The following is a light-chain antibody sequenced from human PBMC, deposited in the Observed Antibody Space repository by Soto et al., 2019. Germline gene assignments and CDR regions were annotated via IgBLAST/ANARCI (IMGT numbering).Light chain of an antibody. J-gene: IGKJ1*01. V-gene: IGKV3-20*01. CDR3: QQYSSLWT. Sequence: ILLTQSPVTLSLSPVERATLSCRTSQSFSNNYLAWYQQKPGQAPSLLIYGSSSRDTGIPDRLSGSGSGTDFTLRISRLEPEDFAVYYCQQYSSLWTFGQGTXVEIK. CDR1: QSFSNNY. CDR2: GSS.